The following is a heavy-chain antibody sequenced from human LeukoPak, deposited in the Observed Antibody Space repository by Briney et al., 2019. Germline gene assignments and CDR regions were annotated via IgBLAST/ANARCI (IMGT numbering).Heavy chain of an antibody. CDR3: ARGGYSSGWYYDYYYGMDV. CDR2: MNPNSGNT. Sequence: SGSVKVSCKASGYTFTSYDINWVRQATGQGLEWMGWMNPNSGNTGYAQKFQGRVTMTRNTSISTAYMELSSLRSEDTAVYYCARGGYSSGWYYDYYYGMDVWGQGATVTVSS. V-gene: IGHV1-8*01. CDR1: GYTFTSYD. D-gene: IGHD6-19*01. J-gene: IGHJ6*02.